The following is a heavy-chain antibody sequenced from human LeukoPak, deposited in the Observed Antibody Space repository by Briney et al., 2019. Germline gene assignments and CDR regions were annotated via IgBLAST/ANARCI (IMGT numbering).Heavy chain of an antibody. CDR1: GGSISSYY. V-gene: IGHV4-59*08. J-gene: IGHJ4*02. CDR2: IYYSGST. Sequence: PSETLSLTCTVSGGSISSYYWSWLRQPPGKGLEWIGYIYYSGSTNYNPSLKSRVTISVDTSKNQFSLKLSSVTAADTAVYYCARWTTVGSDYWGQGTLVTVSS. D-gene: IGHD4-23*01. CDR3: ARWTTVGSDY.